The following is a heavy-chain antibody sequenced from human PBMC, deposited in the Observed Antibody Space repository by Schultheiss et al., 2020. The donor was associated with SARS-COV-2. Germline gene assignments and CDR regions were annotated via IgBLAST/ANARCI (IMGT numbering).Heavy chain of an antibody. D-gene: IGHD3-3*01. J-gene: IGHJ4*02. CDR2: IYYSGST. CDR1: GGSISSGGYY. V-gene: IGHV4-31*03. Sequence: SETLSLTCTVSGGSISSGGYYWSWIRQHPGKGLEWIGYIYYSGSTYYNPSLKSRVTISVDTSKNQFSLKLSSVTAADTAVYYCARVGGITMFGVVTNYFDYWGQGTLVTVSS. CDR3: ARVGGITMFGVVTNYFDY.